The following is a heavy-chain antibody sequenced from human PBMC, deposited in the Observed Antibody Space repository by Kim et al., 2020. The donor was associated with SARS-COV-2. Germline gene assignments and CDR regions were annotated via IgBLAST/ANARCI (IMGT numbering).Heavy chain of an antibody. CDR1: GGSISSYY. CDR3: ARQYYDILTGYYFDY. J-gene: IGHJ4*02. D-gene: IGHD3-9*01. Sequence: SETLSLTCTVSGGSISSYYWSWIRQPPGKGLEWIGYIYYSGSTNYNPSLKSRVTISVDTSKNQFSLKLSSVTAADTAVYYCARQYYDILTGYYFDYWGQGTLVTVSS. CDR2: IYYSGST. V-gene: IGHV4-59*08.